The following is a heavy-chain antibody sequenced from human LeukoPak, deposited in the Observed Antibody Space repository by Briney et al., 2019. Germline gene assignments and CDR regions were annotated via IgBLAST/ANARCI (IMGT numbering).Heavy chain of an antibody. Sequence: SETLSLTCAVSGYSISSGYYWGWIRQPPGKGLEWIGSIYHSGSTYYNPSLKNRVTISVDTSKNQFSLKLSSVTAADTAVYYWARERLATMVLDYYMDVWGKGTTVTVSS. CDR1: GYSISSGYY. J-gene: IGHJ6*03. D-gene: IGHD5-12*01. CDR3: ARERLATMVLDYYMDV. CDR2: IYHSGST. V-gene: IGHV4-38-2*02.